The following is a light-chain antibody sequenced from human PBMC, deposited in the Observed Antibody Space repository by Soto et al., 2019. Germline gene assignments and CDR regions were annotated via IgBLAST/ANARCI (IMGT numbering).Light chain of an antibody. CDR2: AAS. V-gene: IGKV1-8*01. Sequence: AIRMTQSPSSLSASTGDRVTITCRASQGISSYLAWYQQKPGKAPKLLIYAASTLQSGVPSMFSGSGSGTDFTLTISCLQSEDFATYYCKQYYRYNVTFGYGTKVDIK. CDR3: KQYYRYNVT. J-gene: IGKJ3*01. CDR1: QGISSY.